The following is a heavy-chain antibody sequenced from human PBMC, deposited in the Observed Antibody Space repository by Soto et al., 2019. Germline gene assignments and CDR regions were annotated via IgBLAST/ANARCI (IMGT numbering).Heavy chain of an antibody. D-gene: IGHD6-13*01. CDR1: GFTSTSYG. J-gene: IGHJ6*02. V-gene: IGHV3-30*03. Sequence: QVQLVESGGGVVQRGRSLRLSCAASGFTSTSYGMHWVRQAPGKGLEWVATISYDGSNKYYADSVKGRFTIYRDNSKNPLYLQMNSLRAEYTALYYCARLTSGYSSSGYYGMDVWGQGTTVTVSS. CDR2: ISYDGSNK. CDR3: ARLTSGYSSSGYYGMDV.